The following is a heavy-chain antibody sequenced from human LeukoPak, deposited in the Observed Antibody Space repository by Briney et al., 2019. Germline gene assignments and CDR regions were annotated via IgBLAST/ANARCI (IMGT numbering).Heavy chain of an antibody. CDR3: ARDLEGSGSFYRPSYDY. J-gene: IGHJ4*02. CDR1: GYTFTSYY. V-gene: IGHV1-46*01. D-gene: IGHD3-10*01. Sequence: APVKVSCKASGYTFTSYYMHWVRQAPGQGLEWMGILNPSGGSTNYAQKFQGRVTMTRDTSTSTVYMELSSLRAEDTAVYYCARDLEGSGSFYRPSYDYWGQGTLVTVSS. CDR2: LNPSGGST.